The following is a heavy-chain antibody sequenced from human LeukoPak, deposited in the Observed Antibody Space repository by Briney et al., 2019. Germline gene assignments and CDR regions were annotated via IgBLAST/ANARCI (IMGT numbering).Heavy chain of an antibody. D-gene: IGHD4/OR15-4a*01. CDR3: ARGRTSFDY. CDR1: GGYISSYY. CDR2: MSHSGST. V-gene: IGHV4-59*01. Sequence: SETLSLTCTVSGGYISSYYWSWIRQPPGKGLEWIGYMSHSGSTNYSPCLKSRVTISLDTSKNQFSLKLTSVTAADTAVYYCARGRTSFDYWGQGTLVTVSS. J-gene: IGHJ4*02.